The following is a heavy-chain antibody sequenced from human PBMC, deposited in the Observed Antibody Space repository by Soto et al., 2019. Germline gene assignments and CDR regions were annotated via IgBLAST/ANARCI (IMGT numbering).Heavy chain of an antibody. CDR3: ARDKTGTNYYNGLDV. Sequence: QVQLVQSGAEVKKPGSSVKVSCKASGGTFNTYALSWVRQAPGQGLEWMGGIIPIFNTPNYAQRFQGRVTITADESTSTAYMELSSLRSEDTALYYCARDKTGTNYYNGLDVWGHGTTVTVSS. V-gene: IGHV1-69*12. CDR1: GGTFNTYA. D-gene: IGHD1-1*01. J-gene: IGHJ6*02. CDR2: IIPIFNTP.